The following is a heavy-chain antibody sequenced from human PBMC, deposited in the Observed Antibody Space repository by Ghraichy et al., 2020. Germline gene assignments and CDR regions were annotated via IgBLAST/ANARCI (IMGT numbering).Heavy chain of an antibody. Sequence: SETLSLTCTVSGGSISSSSYYWGWIRQPPGKGLEWIGSIYYSGSTYYNPSLKSRVTISVDTSKNQFSLKLSSVTAADTAVYYCARHKGHSRYYGSGNPWDYWGQGTLVTVSS. CDR2: IYYSGST. D-gene: IGHD3-10*01. CDR3: ARHKGHSRYYGSGNPWDY. CDR1: GGSISSSSYY. J-gene: IGHJ4*02. V-gene: IGHV4-39*01.